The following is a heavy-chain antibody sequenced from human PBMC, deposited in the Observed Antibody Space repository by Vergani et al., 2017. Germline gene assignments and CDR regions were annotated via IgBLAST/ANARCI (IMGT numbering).Heavy chain of an antibody. CDR2: ISAYNGNT. V-gene: IGHV1-18*04. Sequence: QFQLVQSGAEVKKPGASVKFSCKASGYTFTSYGISWVRQAPGQGLEWMGWISAYNGNTNYAQKIQGRVTMTTDTSTSTAYMELRSLRSDDTAVYYWARDPDIVVVPAAPYYYYYYGMDVWGQGTTVTVSS. D-gene: IGHD2-2*01. J-gene: IGHJ6*02. CDR1: GYTFTSYG. CDR3: ARDPDIVVVPAAPYYYYYYGMDV.